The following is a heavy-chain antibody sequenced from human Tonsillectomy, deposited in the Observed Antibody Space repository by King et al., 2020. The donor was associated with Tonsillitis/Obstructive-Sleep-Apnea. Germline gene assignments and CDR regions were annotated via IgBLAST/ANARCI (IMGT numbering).Heavy chain of an antibody. Sequence: VQLVESGGGLDKPGGSLRLSCAASGFTFSVYYMSWIRQAPGKGLEWVSYIRCSSSYTNYADSVKGRFTIFRDNAKNSLYLQMNSLRAEDTAVYYCARDLKRRYCSISTCYKDVWGQGTTVTVSS. CDR1: GFTFSVYY. D-gene: IGHD2-2*02. CDR2: IRCSSSYT. J-gene: IGHJ6*02. V-gene: IGHV3-11*06. CDR3: ARDLKRRYCSISTCYKDV.